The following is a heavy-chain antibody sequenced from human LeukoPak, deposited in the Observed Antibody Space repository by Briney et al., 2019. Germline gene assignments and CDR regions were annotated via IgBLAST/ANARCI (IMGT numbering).Heavy chain of an antibody. CDR1: GFTFSSYA. CDR2: TNRDGSST. J-gene: IGHJ4*02. Sequence: GGSLRLSCAASGFTFSSYAMSWVRQAPGKGLVWVSSTNRDGSSTYYADSVKGRFTISRDNAKNTLYLQINSLRVEDTAVYYCARDEDLDTALVKRGFDYWGQGTLVTVSS. CDR3: ARDEDLDTALVKRGFDY. V-gene: IGHV3-74*01. D-gene: IGHD5-18*01.